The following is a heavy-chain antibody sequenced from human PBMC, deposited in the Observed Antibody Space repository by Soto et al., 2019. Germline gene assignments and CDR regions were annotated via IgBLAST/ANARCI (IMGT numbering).Heavy chain of an antibody. J-gene: IGHJ4*02. CDR3: ASSRRGLTTVTPFDY. D-gene: IGHD4-17*01. V-gene: IGHV1-2*02. CDR2: INPNSGDT. Sequence: ASGKVSCKASGYTFTGYYMHWVRLAPGQGLEWMGWINPNSGDTNYAQKFQGRVTMTRDTSISTAYMELSRLKSDDTAVYYCASSRRGLTTVTPFDYWGQGTLVTVSS. CDR1: GYTFTGYY.